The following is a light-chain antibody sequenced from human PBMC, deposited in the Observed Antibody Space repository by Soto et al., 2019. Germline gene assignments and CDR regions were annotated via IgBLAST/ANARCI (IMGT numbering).Light chain of an antibody. J-gene: IGKJ3*01. CDR3: QKYESDPFT. CDR2: GAS. Sequence: DIQMTQSPSSLSASVGDRVTITCRASQGISNYLAWNQQKPGKVPELLIYGASTLQSGVPSRFSGSGSGTDFTLSISSLQPEDVATYYCQKYESDPFTFGPGNKVEIK. V-gene: IGKV1-27*01. CDR1: QGISNY.